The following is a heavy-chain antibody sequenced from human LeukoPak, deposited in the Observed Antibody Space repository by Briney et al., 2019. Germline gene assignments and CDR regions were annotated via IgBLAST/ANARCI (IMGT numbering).Heavy chain of an antibody. CDR1: GGSISSYY. Sequence: SETLSLTCTVSGGSISSYYWSWIRQPPGKELEWIGYIYYSGSTNYNPSLKSRVTISLETSKKQFSLKLISVTAADTAVYYCARGYSSTSGRPDYWGQGTLSPSPQ. D-gene: IGHD6-19*01. CDR3: ARGYSSTSGRPDY. V-gene: IGHV4-59*08. J-gene: IGHJ4*02. CDR2: IYYSGST.